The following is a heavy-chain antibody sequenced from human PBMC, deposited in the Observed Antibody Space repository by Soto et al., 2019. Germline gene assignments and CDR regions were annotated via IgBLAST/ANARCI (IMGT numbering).Heavy chain of an antibody. CDR2: ISYDGSNK. D-gene: IGHD7-27*01. V-gene: IGHV3-30*18. J-gene: IGHJ6*02. CDR1: GFTFSSYG. Sequence: QVQLVESGGGVVQPGRSLRLSCAASGFTFSSYGMHWVRQAPGKGLEWVAVISYDGSNKYYADSVKGRFTISRDNSKNTLYLQMNSLRAEDTAVYYCAKDPTLGYYYYGMDVWGQGTTVTVSS. CDR3: AKDPTLGYYYYGMDV.